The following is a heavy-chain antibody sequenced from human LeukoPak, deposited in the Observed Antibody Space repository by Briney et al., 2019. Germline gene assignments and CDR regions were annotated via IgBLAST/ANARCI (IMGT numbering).Heavy chain of an antibody. CDR2: TGTAGDT. CDR1: GFTFSDYD. J-gene: IGHJ4*02. Sequence: GGSLRLSCAASGFTFSDYDMHWVRQATGKGLEWVSATGTAGDTYYTGSVKGRFTISRENAKNSLYLQMNSLRAGDTAVYYCARVAKERVGGVYYFDYWGQRTMVTVSS. V-gene: IGHV3-13*01. CDR3: ARVAKERVGGVYYFDY. D-gene: IGHD1-1*01.